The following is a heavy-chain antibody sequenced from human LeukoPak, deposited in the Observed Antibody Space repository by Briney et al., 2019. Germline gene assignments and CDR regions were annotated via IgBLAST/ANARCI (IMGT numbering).Heavy chain of an antibody. CDR2: INHSGST. D-gene: IGHD6-13*01. CDR3: ARGGGIAAADPFDY. V-gene: IGHV4-34*01. J-gene: IGHJ4*02. CDR1: GGSFSGYY. Sequence: PSETLSLTCAVYGGSFSGYYWSWIRQPPGKGLEWIGEINHSGSTNYNPSLKSRVTISVDTSKNQFSLKLSSVTAAHTAVYYCARGGGIAAADPFDYWGQGTLVTVSS.